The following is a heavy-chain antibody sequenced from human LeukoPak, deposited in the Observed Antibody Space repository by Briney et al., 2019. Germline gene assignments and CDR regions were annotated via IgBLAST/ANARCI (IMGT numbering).Heavy chain of an antibody. D-gene: IGHD5-12*01. Sequence: SGTLSLTCAVSGGSISSSNWWSGVRPPPGKGLEWIGEIYHSGSTNYNPSLKSRVTISGDKSKNQFSLKLSSVTAADTAVYYCAREGGYDLQYRYYFDYWGQGTLVTVSS. J-gene: IGHJ4*02. V-gene: IGHV4-4*02. CDR2: IYHSGST. CDR3: AREGGYDLQYRYYFDY. CDR1: GGSISSSNW.